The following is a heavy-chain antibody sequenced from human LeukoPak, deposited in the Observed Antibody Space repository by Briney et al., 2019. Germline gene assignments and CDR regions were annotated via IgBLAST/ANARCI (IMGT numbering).Heavy chain of an antibody. CDR1: GYSFTSHY. J-gene: IGHJ4*02. CDR3: ARDYIDPGNYTPLGY. Sequence: ASVKVSCKASGYSFTSHYIHWVRQAPGQGLEWMGIFNPRGNNTSYAQKFQGRVTLTRDMSTSTVYMELSSLRSDDTAVYYCARDYIDPGNYTPLGYWGQGTLVTVSS. D-gene: IGHD1-7*01. CDR2: FNPRGNNT. V-gene: IGHV1-46*01.